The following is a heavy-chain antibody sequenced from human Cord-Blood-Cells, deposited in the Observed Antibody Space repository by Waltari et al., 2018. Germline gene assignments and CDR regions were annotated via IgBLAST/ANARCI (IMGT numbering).Heavy chain of an antibody. CDR1: GGSFSGYY. V-gene: IGHV4-34*01. CDR2: INHSGST. J-gene: IGHJ5*02. D-gene: IGHD3-10*01. CDR3: ARVIYGSGSYSDWFDP. Sequence: QVQLQQWGAGLLKPSETLSLTCAVYGGSFSGYYWSWIRQPPGKGLEWIGEINHSGSTNYTPSLKSRVTISVDASRNQFSLKLSSVTAADTAVYYCARVIYGSGSYSDWFDPWGQGTLVTVSS.